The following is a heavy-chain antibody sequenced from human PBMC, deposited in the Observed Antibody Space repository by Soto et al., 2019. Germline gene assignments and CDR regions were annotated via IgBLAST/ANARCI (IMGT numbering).Heavy chain of an antibody. Sequence: QITLKESGPTLVKPTQTLTLTCTFSGFSLSTSGVGVGWIRQPPGKALEWLALIYWDDDKRYIPSLKSRLTITKDPSKNQVVLTITNMDPVDTATYYCAHRRVTLVRGVIVSWFDPWGQGTLVTVSS. CDR1: GFSLSTSGVG. J-gene: IGHJ5*02. V-gene: IGHV2-5*02. CDR2: IYWDDDK. CDR3: AHRRVTLVRGVIVSWFDP. D-gene: IGHD3-10*01.